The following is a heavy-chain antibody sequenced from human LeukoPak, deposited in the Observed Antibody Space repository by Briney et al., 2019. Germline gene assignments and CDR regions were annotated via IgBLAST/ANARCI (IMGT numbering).Heavy chain of an antibody. V-gene: IGHV3-48*01. D-gene: IGHD3-9*01. CDR2: ISSSSSTI. Sequence: PGGSLRLSXAASGFTFSSYSMNWVRQAPGKGLEWVSYISSSSSTIYYADSVKGRFTISRDNAKNSLYLQMNSLRAEDTAVYYCARGAYYDILTGLGRNWFDPWGQGTLVTVSS. CDR1: GFTFSSYS. J-gene: IGHJ5*02. CDR3: ARGAYYDILTGLGRNWFDP.